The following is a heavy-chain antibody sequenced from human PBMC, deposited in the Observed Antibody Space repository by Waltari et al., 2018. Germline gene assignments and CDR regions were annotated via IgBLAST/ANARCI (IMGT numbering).Heavy chain of an antibody. CDR1: GYTFSSYG. Sequence: QVELLQSGPEVKMPGASVKGYCKASGYTFSSYGISWVRRAPGQGVEWMGWISDYNDYTLYAQKLRGRVRMTTDTSTRTAYMELRNLRSDDTAVYYCAREGYYHGTGTYAPPAYYGLDVWGQGTTVTVSS. V-gene: IGHV1-18*01. CDR2: ISDYNDYT. CDR3: AREGYYHGTGTYAPPAYYGLDV. J-gene: IGHJ6*02. D-gene: IGHD3-10*01.